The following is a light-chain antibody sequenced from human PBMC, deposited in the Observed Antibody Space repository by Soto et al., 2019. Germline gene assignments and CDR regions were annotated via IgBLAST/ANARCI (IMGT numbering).Light chain of an antibody. CDR1: QNINSY. CDR3: QQSYSTPRT. CDR2: AAS. V-gene: IGKV1-39*01. Sequence: DIQMTQSPSSLSVSVGDRVAITYRASQNINSYLNWYQQKPGKAPKLLIFAASSLQSGVPSRFSGSGSATDFTLTISSLQPEDFTTYYCQQSYSTPRTFGQGTKVEIK. J-gene: IGKJ1*01.